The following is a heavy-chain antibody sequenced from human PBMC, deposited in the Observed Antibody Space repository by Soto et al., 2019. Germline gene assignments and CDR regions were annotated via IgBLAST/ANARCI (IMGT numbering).Heavy chain of an antibody. Sequence: LRRPLSLTCAVSSGSISSSNWWSWVRQPPGKGLEWIGEIYHSGSTNYNPSLKSRVTISVDKSKNQFSLKLSSVTAADTAVYYCARVTYYYGSGRSSYYYYYMDVWGKGTTVTVSS. CDR2: IYHSGST. J-gene: IGHJ6*03. CDR3: ARVTYYYGSGRSSYYYYYMDV. CDR1: SGSISSSNW. D-gene: IGHD3-10*01. V-gene: IGHV4-4*02.